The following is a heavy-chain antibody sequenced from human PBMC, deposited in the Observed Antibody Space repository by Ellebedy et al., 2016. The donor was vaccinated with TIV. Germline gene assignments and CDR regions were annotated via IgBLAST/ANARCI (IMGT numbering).Heavy chain of an antibody. CDR3: AKVFRIAVAGDY. D-gene: IGHD6-19*01. CDR2: ISYDGSNK. V-gene: IGHV3-30*18. J-gene: IGHJ4*02. Sequence: GESLKISXAASGFTFSSYGMHWVRQAPGKGLEWVAVISYDGSNKYYADSVKGRFTISRDNSKNTLYLQMSSLRVEDTAVYYCAKVFRIAVAGDYWGQGTLVTVSS. CDR1: GFTFSSYG.